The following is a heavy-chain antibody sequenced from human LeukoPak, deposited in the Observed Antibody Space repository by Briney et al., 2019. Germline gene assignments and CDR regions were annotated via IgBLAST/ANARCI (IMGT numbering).Heavy chain of an antibody. V-gene: IGHV1-18*01. CDR1: GYSFTSYG. J-gene: IGHJ4*02. CDR3: ARETYYGSGSFSN. Sequence: GASVKVSCKASGYSFTSYGINWVRQAPGQGLEWMGWINPHNGNTNYAQKIQGRITVTTDTSTSTAYLELRSLRSDDTAVYYCARETYYGSGSFSNWGQGTLVTVSS. CDR2: INPHNGNT. D-gene: IGHD3-10*01.